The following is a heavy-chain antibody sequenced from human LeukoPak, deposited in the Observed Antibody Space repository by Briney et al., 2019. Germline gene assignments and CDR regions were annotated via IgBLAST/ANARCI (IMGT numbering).Heavy chain of an antibody. V-gene: IGHV4-59*08. Sequence: SETLSLTCSVSGGSVSSYYWSWIRQPPGKGLEWIVFYHDGGSTVYNPSFKSRVTISVDTSKNQFSLKLSSVTAADTAVYYCARNEHYDSWSGYLGYFDYWGQGTLVTVSS. CDR1: GGSVSSYY. J-gene: IGHJ4*02. CDR2: YHDGGST. D-gene: IGHD3-3*01. CDR3: ARNEHYDSWSGYLGYFDY.